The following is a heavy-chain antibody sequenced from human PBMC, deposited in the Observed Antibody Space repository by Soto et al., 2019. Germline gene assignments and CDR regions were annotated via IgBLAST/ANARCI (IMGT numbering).Heavy chain of an antibody. CDR1: GFTFSDYY. Sequence: PGGSLRLSCAASGFTFSDYYMSWIRQAPGKGLEWVSYISSSSSYTNYADSVKGRFTISRDNAKNSLYLQMNSLRAEDTAVYYCARAREEVGWYVRGVVYYFDYWGQGTLVTVSS. CDR2: ISSSSSYT. V-gene: IGHV3-11*05. CDR3: ARAREEVGWYVRGVVYYFDY. D-gene: IGHD6-19*01. J-gene: IGHJ4*02.